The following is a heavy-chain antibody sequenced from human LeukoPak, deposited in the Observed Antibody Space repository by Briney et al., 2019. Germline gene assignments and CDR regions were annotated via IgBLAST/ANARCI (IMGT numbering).Heavy chain of an antibody. J-gene: IGHJ3*02. Sequence: PGGSLRLSCAASGFTFSSYAMHWVRRAPGKGLEWVAVISYDGPNKNYADSVKGRFTISRDNSKNTLYLQMNSLRAEDTAVYYCARDAVDTASDAFDIWGQGTMVTVSS. CDR3: ARDAVDTASDAFDI. V-gene: IGHV3-30*04. D-gene: IGHD5-18*01. CDR1: GFTFSSYA. CDR2: ISYDGPNK.